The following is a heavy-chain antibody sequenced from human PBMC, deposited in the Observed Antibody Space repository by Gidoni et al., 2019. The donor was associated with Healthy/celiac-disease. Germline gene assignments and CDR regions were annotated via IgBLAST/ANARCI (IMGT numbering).Heavy chain of an antibody. Sequence: EVQLLESGGGLVKPGGSLRLSCAASGFTFRSYRMNWVRQAPGKGLEWVSSISSSSSYIYYADSVKGRFTISRDNAKNSLYLQMNSLRAEDTAVYYCARDRRYCSGGSCYDPLDYWGQGTLVTVSS. CDR3: ARDRRYCSGGSCYDPLDY. CDR1: GFTFRSYR. V-gene: IGHV3-21*01. D-gene: IGHD2-15*01. J-gene: IGHJ4*02. CDR2: ISSSSSYI.